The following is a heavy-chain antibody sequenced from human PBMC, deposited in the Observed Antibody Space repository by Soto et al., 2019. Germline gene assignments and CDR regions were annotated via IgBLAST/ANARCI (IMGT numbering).Heavy chain of an antibody. D-gene: IGHD3-3*01. CDR2: IYYSGSA. CDR1: GGSISSYF. Sequence: KTSETLSLTCTVSGGSISSYFWTWVRQPPGKGLEWIGYIYYSGSANYNPSLKSRVTISVDTSKNQVSLKVSSVTAADTAVYYCARDSGGYDFWSGTYQYYGMDVWGQGTTVTVSS. J-gene: IGHJ6*02. V-gene: IGHV4-59*01. CDR3: ARDSGGYDFWSGTYQYYGMDV.